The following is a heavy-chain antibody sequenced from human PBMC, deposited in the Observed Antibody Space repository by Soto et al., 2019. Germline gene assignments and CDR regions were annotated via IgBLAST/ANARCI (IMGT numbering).Heavy chain of an antibody. J-gene: IGHJ3*01. V-gene: IGHV1-3*01. CDR3: ARDMVGATNACEL. CDR1: GYTFTTYA. Sequence: QVHLVQSGAEVKKPGASVKVSCKASGYTFTTYAFHWVRQAPGQGLEWMAWINAGNGNTRYSEKFRGRLHITRDTSANTVYMDLSSLRSEDTAVYYCARDMVGATNACELWGQGTMVTVS. CDR2: INAGNGNT. D-gene: IGHD1-26*01.